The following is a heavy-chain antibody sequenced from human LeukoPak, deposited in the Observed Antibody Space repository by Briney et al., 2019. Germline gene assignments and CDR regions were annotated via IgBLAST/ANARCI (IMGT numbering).Heavy chain of an antibody. CDR1: GFTFSSYA. CDR2: ISSNGGST. V-gene: IGHV3-64*01. D-gene: IGHD3-22*01. J-gene: IGHJ4*02. CDR3: ARDARTYYDSSGYEGPYFDY. Sequence: PGGSLRLSCAASGFTFSSYAMHWVRQAPGKGLEYVSAISSNGGSTYYANSVKGRFTISRDNSKNTLYLQMGSLRAEDMAVYYCARDARTYYDSSGYEGPYFDYWGQGTLVTVSS.